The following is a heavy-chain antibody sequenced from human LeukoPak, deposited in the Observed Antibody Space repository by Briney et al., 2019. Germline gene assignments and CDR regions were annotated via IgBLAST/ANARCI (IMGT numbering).Heavy chain of an antibody. V-gene: IGHV1-18*01. D-gene: IGHD3-22*01. J-gene: IGHJ4*02. CDR3: ALRTYYYDSGATPEVY. CDR1: GYTFTSYG. Sequence: ASVKVSCKASGYTFTSYGISWVRQAPGQGLEWMGWISAYNGNTNYAQKLQGRVTMTTDTSTSTAYMELRSLRSDDTAVYYRALRTYYYDSGATPEVYWGQGTLVTVSS. CDR2: ISAYNGNT.